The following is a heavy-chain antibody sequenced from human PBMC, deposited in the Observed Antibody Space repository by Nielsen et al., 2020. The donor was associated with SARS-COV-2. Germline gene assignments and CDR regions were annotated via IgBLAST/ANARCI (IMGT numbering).Heavy chain of an antibody. CDR3: ARSSGYYGMDV. V-gene: IGHV3-13*01. D-gene: IGHD6-19*01. Sequence: GGSLRLSCAASGFTFSSYAMSWVRQATGKGLEWVSAIGTAGDTYYPGSVKGRFTISRENAKNSLYLQMNSLRAGDTAVYYCARSSGYYGMDVWGQGTTVTVSS. CDR2: IGTAGDT. J-gene: IGHJ6*02. CDR1: GFTFSSYA.